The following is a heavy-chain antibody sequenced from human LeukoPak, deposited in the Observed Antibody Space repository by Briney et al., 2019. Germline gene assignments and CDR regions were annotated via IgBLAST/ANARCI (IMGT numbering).Heavy chain of an antibody. CDR3: ARGQSGDRRYFDY. CDR1: GGSISNYY. CDR2: IHTSGNT. Sequence: SETLSLTCTASGGSISNYYWSWIRQPAGKGLEWIGRIHTSGNTDYNPSLKSRVTMSLDTSKNQFSLRLNSMTAADTAVYYCARGQSGDRRYFDYWGQGTLVTVSS. D-gene: IGHD1-14*01. J-gene: IGHJ4*02. V-gene: IGHV4-4*07.